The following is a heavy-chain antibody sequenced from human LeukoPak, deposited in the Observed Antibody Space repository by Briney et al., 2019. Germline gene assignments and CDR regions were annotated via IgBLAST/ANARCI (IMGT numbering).Heavy chain of an antibody. Sequence: GESLKISCKGSGYSFTSYRISWVRQMPGKGPEWMGRIDPSDSYTNYSPSFQGHVTISADKSISTAYLQWSSLKASDAAMYYCARLSGSVREGFDYWGQGTLVTVSS. J-gene: IGHJ4*02. CDR3: ARLSGSVREGFDY. CDR2: IDPSDSYT. CDR1: GYSFTSYR. V-gene: IGHV5-10-1*01. D-gene: IGHD3-22*01.